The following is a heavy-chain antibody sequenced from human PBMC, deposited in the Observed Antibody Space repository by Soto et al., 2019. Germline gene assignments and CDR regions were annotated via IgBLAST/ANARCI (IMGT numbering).Heavy chain of an antibody. Sequence: PGGSLRLSCAASGFTVSSNYMSWVRQAPGKGLEWVSVIYRGGTTYYADSVKGRFSMFRDNSNNTLYLQMNSLRAEDTAVYYCAREMAGHDAFDIWGQGTMVTVSS. CDR2: IYRGGTT. V-gene: IGHV3-66*01. CDR3: AREMAGHDAFDI. D-gene: IGHD2-8*01. CDR1: GFTVSSNY. J-gene: IGHJ3*02.